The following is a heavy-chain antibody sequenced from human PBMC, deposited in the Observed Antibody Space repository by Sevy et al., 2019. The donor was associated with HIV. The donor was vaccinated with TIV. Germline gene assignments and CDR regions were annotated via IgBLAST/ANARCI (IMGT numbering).Heavy chain of an antibody. D-gene: IGHD3-3*01. V-gene: IGHV3-23*01. Sequence: GGSLRLSCAASGFTFDSYAMHWVRQVAGKGLEWVSTISGSGYATYYADSVKGPFIIDRDTSRNTLYLQMNSLRVEDSAVDVWAKYRVTVFGAVVTFDSWGQGTLVTVSS. CDR1: GFTFDSYA. J-gene: IGHJ4*02. CDR2: ISGSGYAT. CDR3: AKYRVTVFGAVVTFDS.